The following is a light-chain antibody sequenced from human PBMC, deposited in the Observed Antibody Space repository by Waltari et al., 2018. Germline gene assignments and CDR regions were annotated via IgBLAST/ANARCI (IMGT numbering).Light chain of an antibody. J-gene: IGLJ3*02. V-gene: IGLV1-47*01. CDR3: AAWDDSLSVWV. CDR2: RKH. Sequence: QSVLTQPPSASGTPGQRVTISCSGSSSNIGSNYVFWYQQLPGTAPKLLIYRKHQRPSGVPDRLAGSQAGPSASLAISGVRSEDEADYYCAAWDDSLSVWVFGGGTKLTVL. CDR1: SSNIGSNY.